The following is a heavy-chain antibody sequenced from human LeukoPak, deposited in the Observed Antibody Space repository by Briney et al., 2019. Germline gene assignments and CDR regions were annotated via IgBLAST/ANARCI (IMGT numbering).Heavy chain of an antibody. V-gene: IGHV3-23*01. CDR2: ISGSGGST. Sequence: GGSLRLSCAASGFTFTTYAMTWVRQAPGKGLEWGSGISGSGGSTYYADSVKGRFTISRDNSKNTLYLQMNSLRAEDTAVYYCAKEPYYYDSSGYYPFDYWGQGTLVTVSS. J-gene: IGHJ4*02. D-gene: IGHD3-22*01. CDR1: GFTFTTYA. CDR3: AKEPYYYDSSGYYPFDY.